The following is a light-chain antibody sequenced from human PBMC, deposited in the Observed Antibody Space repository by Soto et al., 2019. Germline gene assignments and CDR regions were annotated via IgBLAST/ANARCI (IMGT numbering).Light chain of an antibody. CDR1: QSVTTQ. V-gene: IGKV3-20*01. CDR2: GAS. CDR3: QQYGSSPWT. Sequence: IVLTQSPCTRSLSPGERATLSCRASQSVTTQLAWYQQKPGQAPRLIIHGASSRATGIPDRFSGSGSGTDFTLTISRLEPEDFAVYYCQQYGSSPWTFGQGTKVDIK. J-gene: IGKJ1*01.